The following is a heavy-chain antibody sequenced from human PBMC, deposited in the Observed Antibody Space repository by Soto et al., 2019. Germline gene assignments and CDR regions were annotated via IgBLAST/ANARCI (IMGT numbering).Heavy chain of an antibody. V-gene: IGHV4-34*01. D-gene: IGHD2-15*01. CDR2: INHSGST. CDR3: ARFIRYCSGGSCYHPYYYYYGMDV. Sequence: SETLSLTCAVYGGSFSGYYWSWIRQPPGKGLEWIGEINHSGSTNYNPSLKSRVTISVDTSKNQFSLKLSSVTAADTAVYYCARFIRYCSGGSCYHPYYYYYGMDVWGQGTLVTVSS. CDR1: GGSFSGYY. J-gene: IGHJ6*02.